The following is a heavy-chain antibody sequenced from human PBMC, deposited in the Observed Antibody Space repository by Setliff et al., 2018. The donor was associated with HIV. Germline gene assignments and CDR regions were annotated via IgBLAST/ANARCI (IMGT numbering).Heavy chain of an antibody. Sequence: GGSLRLSCAVSGFTFTTYWMTWVRQAPGKGLEWVANINPDGRQRNYADSVKGRFTISRDNADNSLYLQVNSLRAEDTAVYYCARGTAYSFDYWGQGTLVTVSS. J-gene: IGHJ4*02. CDR1: GFTFTTYW. CDR2: INPDGRQR. D-gene: IGHD5-18*01. CDR3: ARGTAYSFDY. V-gene: IGHV3-7*01.